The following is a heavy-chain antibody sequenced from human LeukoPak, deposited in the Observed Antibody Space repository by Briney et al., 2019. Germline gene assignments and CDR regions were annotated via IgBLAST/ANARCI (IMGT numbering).Heavy chain of an antibody. CDR2: INHSGST. J-gene: IGHJ4*02. CDR3: ARHSPTRNYDYVWGSYRYTHSFDY. CDR1: GGSFSGYY. Sequence: PSETLSLTCAVYGGSFSGYYWSWIRQPPGKGLEWIGEINHSGSTNYNPSLKSRVTISVDTSKNQFSLKLSSVTAADTAVYYCARHSPTRNYDYVWGSYRYTHSFDYWGQGTLVTVSS. V-gene: IGHV4-34*01. D-gene: IGHD3-16*02.